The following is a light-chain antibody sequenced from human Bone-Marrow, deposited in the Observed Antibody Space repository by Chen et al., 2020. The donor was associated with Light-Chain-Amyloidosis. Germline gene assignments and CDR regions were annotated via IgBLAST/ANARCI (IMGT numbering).Light chain of an antibody. CDR1: DLPTKY. CDR3: QSADSSGTYEVI. Sequence: YALTQPPSVSVPPGQTARSTCPGDDLPTKYAYWYQQKPGQAPVLVIHRDTERPSGISERFSGSSSGTTATLTISGVQAEDEADYHCQSADSSGTYEVIFGGGTKLTVL. J-gene: IGLJ2*01. CDR2: RDT. V-gene: IGLV3-25*03.